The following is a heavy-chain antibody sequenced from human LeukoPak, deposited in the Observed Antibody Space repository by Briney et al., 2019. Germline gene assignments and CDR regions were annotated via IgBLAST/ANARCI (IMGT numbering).Heavy chain of an antibody. D-gene: IGHD2-15*01. J-gene: IGHJ5*02. CDR3: ARDQGYCSGGSCYSGWFDP. CDR1: GGSFSGYY. CDR2: INHSGST. Sequence: SQTLSLTCAVYGGSFSGYYWSWIRQPPGKGLEWIGEINHSGSTNYNPSLKSRVIISVDTSKNQFSLKLSSVTAADTAVYYCARDQGYCSGGSCYSGWFDPWGQGTLVTVSS. V-gene: IGHV4-34*01.